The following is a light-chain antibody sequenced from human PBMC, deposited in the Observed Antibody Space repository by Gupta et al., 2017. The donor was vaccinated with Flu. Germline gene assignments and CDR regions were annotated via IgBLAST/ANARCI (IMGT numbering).Light chain of an antibody. CDR1: QSLTFSAGNTY. Sequence: DVVMPQSPLPLPVTLGQPASISCRSSQSLTFSAGNTYLNWFHQRPGQSPRRLIYKVSNRDSGVPDRFSGTMSGTDCTLTISRVEAEDVGMFYCLQGSTPPYTFGQGTKLEIK. CDR3: LQGSTPPYT. V-gene: IGKV2-30*01. J-gene: IGKJ2*01. CDR2: KVS.